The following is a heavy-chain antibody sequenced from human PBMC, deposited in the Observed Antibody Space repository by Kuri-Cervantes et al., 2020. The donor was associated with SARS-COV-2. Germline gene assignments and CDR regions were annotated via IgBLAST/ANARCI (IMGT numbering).Heavy chain of an antibody. CDR1: GFNFSRTD. CDR2: ISHDGKNK. D-gene: IGHD3-16*01. CDR3: AKDQARYDYVWGSPDY. V-gene: IGHV3-30*18. Sequence: GESLKISCAASGFNFSRTDMHWVRQAPGKGLEWVAVISHDGKNKKCIASGKGRFTISRDNSKNTLYLQMNSLRAEDTAVYYCAKDQARYDYVWGSPDYLGQGTLVAVSS. J-gene: IGHJ4*02.